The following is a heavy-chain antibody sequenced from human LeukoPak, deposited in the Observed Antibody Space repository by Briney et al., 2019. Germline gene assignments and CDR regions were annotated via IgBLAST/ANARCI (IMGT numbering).Heavy chain of an antibody. CDR1: GFTFSSYS. CDR3: ARDLRTTVPYGVPNWFDP. Sequence: GGSLRLSCAASGFTFSSYSMNWVRQAPGKGLEWVSSISSSSSYIYYADSVKGRFTISRDNAKNSLYLQMNSLRAEDTAVYYCARDLRTTVPYGVPNWFDPWGQGTLVTVSS. V-gene: IGHV3-21*01. D-gene: IGHD4-11*01. CDR2: ISSSSSYI. J-gene: IGHJ5*02.